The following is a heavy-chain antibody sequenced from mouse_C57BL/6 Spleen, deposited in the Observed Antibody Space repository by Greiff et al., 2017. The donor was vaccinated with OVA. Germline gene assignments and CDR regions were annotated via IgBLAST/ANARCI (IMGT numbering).Heavy chain of an antibody. CDR1: GYTFTSYW. V-gene: IGHV1-69*01. Sequence: QVQLQQPGAELVMPGASVKLSCKVSGYTFTSYWMHWVKQRPGQGLEWIGEIDPSDSYTNYNQKFKGKSTLTVDKSSSTAYMQLSSLTSEDSAVYYCASYYYGSSPFAYWGQGTLVTVSA. CDR3: ASYYYGSSPFAY. J-gene: IGHJ3*01. CDR2: IDPSDSYT. D-gene: IGHD1-1*01.